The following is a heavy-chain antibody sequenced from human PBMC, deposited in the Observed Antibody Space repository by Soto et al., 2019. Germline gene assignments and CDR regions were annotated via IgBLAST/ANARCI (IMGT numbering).Heavy chain of an antibody. V-gene: IGHV2-5*01. Sequence: SGATMVNPTQTPTLTCSVSGLSLSTSGVGVGWIRQPPGKALEWLALIYWNDDKRYSPSLKSRLTITMDTSKNQVVLTMTNMDPVDTATYYCAHVGPVVVPAAIIPWFDPWGQGTLVTVSS. D-gene: IGHD2-2*01. CDR3: AHVGPVVVPAAIIPWFDP. J-gene: IGHJ5*02. CDR2: IYWNDDK. CDR1: GLSLSTSGVG.